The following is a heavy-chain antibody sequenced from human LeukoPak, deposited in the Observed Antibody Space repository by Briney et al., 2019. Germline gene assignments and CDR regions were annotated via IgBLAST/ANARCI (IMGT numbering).Heavy chain of an antibody. J-gene: IGHJ5*02. CDR3: AGEYSSSFGLAGGPGLVWPSSPQRWFDP. CDR2: IIPIFGTA. D-gene: IGHD6-6*01. CDR1: GGTFSSYA. V-gene: IGHV1-69*05. Sequence: SVKVSCKASGGTFSSYAISWVRQAPGQGLEWMGGIIPIFGTANYAQKFQGRVTITTDESTSTAYMELSSLRSEDTAVYYCAGEYSSSFGLAGGPGLVWPSSPQRWFDPWGQGTLVTVSS.